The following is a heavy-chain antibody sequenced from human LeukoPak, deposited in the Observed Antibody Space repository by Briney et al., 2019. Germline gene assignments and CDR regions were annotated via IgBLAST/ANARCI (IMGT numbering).Heavy chain of an antibody. V-gene: IGHV3-7*01. CDR1: GFTFRNYW. CDR2: IKQDGSEE. D-gene: IGHD3-10*01. Sequence: GGSLRLSCVASGFTFRNYWMSWVRQAPGKGPEWVANIKQDGSEEYYVDSVKGRFIISRDNAKNSLNLQMNSLRAEDTAVYYCARWAGVSDLWGQGTLVTVSS. J-gene: IGHJ5*02. CDR3: ARWAGVSDL.